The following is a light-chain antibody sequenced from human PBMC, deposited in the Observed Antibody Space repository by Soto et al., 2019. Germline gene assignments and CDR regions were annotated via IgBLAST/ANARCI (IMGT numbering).Light chain of an antibody. Sequence: EIVLTQSPGTLSLSPGERATLSCRASQSVTTRYLAWYQQKPGQAPRLLIHGVSSRATGIPDRFSSSGSGTDFILTITRLDPEDSAVYYCQHFGTSPLVTFGPGTKVDIK. CDR2: GVS. CDR3: QHFGTSPLVT. CDR1: QSVTTRY. V-gene: IGKV3-20*01. J-gene: IGKJ3*01.